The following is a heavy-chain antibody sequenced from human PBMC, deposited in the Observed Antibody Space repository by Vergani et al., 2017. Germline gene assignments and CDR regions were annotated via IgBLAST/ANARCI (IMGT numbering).Heavy chain of an antibody. CDR3: ARHISVVRPSSMTAFDY. D-gene: IGHD2-21*01. J-gene: IGHJ4*02. CDR2: VFYGGRT. Sequence: QMQLQELGPGLVKPSETLSPSCTLPGDSISTSPYAWGWIRQPPGKTLEWIGTVFYGGRTSYNPSLNGRVTLSLDTSKKQISLHLTSVPAADTAVYYCARHISVVRPSSMTAFDYWGQGTLVTVSS. V-gene: IGHV4-39*01. CDR1: GDSISTSPYA.